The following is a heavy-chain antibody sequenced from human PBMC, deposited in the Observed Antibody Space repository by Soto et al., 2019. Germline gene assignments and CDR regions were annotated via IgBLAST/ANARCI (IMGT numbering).Heavy chain of an antibody. D-gene: IGHD3-3*01. CDR2: AYYTGRA. V-gene: IGHV4-59*01. CDR1: GDSIIDYY. Sequence: SETLSLTCTVSGDSIIDYYWSWIRQAPWKGLEWIGYAYYTGRADYNPSLKSRVSMSVDTSKNKLSLELTPVTAADTAVYYCARNQAGTVFGLPTHFYYMDVWGKGTTVTV. J-gene: IGHJ6*03. CDR3: ARNQAGTVFGLPTHFYYMDV.